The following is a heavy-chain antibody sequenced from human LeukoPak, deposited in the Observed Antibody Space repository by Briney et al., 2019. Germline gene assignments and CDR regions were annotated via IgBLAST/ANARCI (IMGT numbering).Heavy chain of an antibody. D-gene: IGHD6-19*01. CDR3: SRGSGWLSVY. J-gene: IGHJ4*02. V-gene: IGHV3-49*03. Sequence: QPGRSLRLSCTASGFTFGDYLMSWFRQAPGKGLEWIGFISGGTTEYAAPVKGRFTISRDDSTSIAYLQMNSLTTEDTAVYYCSRGSGWLSVYWGQGTLVTVSS. CDR1: GFTFGDYL. CDR2: ISGGTT.